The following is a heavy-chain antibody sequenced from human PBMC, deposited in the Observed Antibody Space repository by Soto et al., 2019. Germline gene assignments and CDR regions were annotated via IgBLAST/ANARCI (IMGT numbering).Heavy chain of an antibody. D-gene: IGHD6-6*01. CDR1: GGSFSGYY. CDR3: ARESYSSSLGAGMDV. CDR2: INHSGST. V-gene: IGHV4-34*01. J-gene: IGHJ6*02. Sequence: PSETLSLTCAVYGGSFSGYYWSWIRQPPGKGLEWIGEINHSGSTNYNPSLKSRVTISVDTSKNQFSLKLSSVTAADTAVYYCARESYSSSLGAGMDVWGQGTTVTVSS.